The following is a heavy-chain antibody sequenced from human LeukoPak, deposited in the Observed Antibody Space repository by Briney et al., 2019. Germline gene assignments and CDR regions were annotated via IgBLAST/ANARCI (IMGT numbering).Heavy chain of an antibody. D-gene: IGHD4-23*01. J-gene: IGHJ3*02. V-gene: IGHV4-34*01. CDR1: GGSFSGYY. CDR2: INHSGST. Sequence: PSETLSLTCAVYGGSFSGYYWSWIRQPPGKGLEWIGEINHSGSTNYNPSLKRRVTISVDTSKNQFSLKLSSVTAADTAVYYCARARGGNFLRLDAFDIWGQGTMVTVSS. CDR3: ARARGGNFLRLDAFDI.